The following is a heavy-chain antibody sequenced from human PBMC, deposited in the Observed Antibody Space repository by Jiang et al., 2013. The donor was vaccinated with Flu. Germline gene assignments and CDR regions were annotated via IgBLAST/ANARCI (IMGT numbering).Heavy chain of an antibody. CDR3: ASTQQLVPSGGQDGMDV. J-gene: IGHJ6*02. D-gene: IGHD6-13*01. CDR1: GYTFTSYY. V-gene: IGHV1-46*01. Sequence: SGAEVKKPGASVKVSCKASGYTFTSYYMHWVRQAPGQGLEWMGIINPSGGSTSYAQKFQGRVTMTRDTSTSTVYMELSSLRSEDTAVYYCASTQQLVPSGGQDGMDVWGQGTTVTVSS. CDR2: INPSGGST.